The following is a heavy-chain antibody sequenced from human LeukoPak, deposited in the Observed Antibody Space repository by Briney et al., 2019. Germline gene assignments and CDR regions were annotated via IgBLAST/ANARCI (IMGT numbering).Heavy chain of an antibody. J-gene: IGHJ4*02. D-gene: IGHD5-12*01. CDR3: ARVRAYSGYDKFDY. CDR2: ISAYNGST. V-gene: IGHV1-18*01. CDR1: GYTFTSYG. Sequence: ASVKVSCKASGYTFTSYGISWVRQAPGQGLEWMGWISAYNGSTNYAQKLQGRVTMTTDTSTSTAYMELRSLRSDDTAVYYCARVRAYSGYDKFDYWGQGTLVTVSS.